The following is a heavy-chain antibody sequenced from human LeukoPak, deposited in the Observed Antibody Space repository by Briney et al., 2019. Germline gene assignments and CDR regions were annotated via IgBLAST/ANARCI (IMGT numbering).Heavy chain of an antibody. J-gene: IGHJ5*02. Sequence: PSETLSLTCTASGGSISSYYWSWIRQPPGKGLEWIGYIYYSGSTNYNPSLKSRVTISVDTSKNQFSLKLSSVTAADTAVYYCARGFGVRGVINSAWFDPWGQGTLVTVSS. CDR1: GGSISSYY. CDR3: ARGFGVRGVINSAWFDP. CDR2: IYYSGST. D-gene: IGHD3-10*01. V-gene: IGHV4-59*12.